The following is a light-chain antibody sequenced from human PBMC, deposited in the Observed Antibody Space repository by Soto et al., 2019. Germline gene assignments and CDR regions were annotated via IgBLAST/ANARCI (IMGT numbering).Light chain of an antibody. Sequence: ETVMTQSPAALSVSPGERATLSCRASQNVYNNLAWYQQKPGQAPRLLLYHASIRATGIPARFSGSVSGTDSTLTMSTLQCEVCAVYYCHQCNELRLTFGGGTKVEIK. CDR2: HAS. J-gene: IGKJ4*01. CDR3: HQCNELRLT. CDR1: QNVYNN. V-gene: IGKV3-15*01.